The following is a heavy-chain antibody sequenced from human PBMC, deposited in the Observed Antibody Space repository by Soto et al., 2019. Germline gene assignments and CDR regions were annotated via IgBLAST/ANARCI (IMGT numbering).Heavy chain of an antibody. CDR2: VSGGGGST. J-gene: IGHJ4*02. CDR1: GFTFSSYA. V-gene: IGHV3-23*01. Sequence: GGSLRLSCAASGFTFSSYAMSWVRQAPGKGLEWVSTVSGGGGSTYYADSVKGRFTISRDNSGNTVYLQMNSLNAGDTALYYCAKTESFNGYYNAFDSWGQGTRVTVSS. D-gene: IGHD3-9*01. CDR3: AKTESFNGYYNAFDS.